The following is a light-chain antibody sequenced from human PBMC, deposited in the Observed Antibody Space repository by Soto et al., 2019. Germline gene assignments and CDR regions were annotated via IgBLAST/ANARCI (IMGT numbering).Light chain of an antibody. CDR1: SSDVGGYNY. CDR2: EVT. Sequence: PSASGSPGQSVTISCTGTSSDVGGYNYVSWYQQHPGKAPKLMIYEVTKRPSGVPARFSGSKSGNTASLTVSGLQAEDEADYYCSSYAGSNSIYVFGTGTKVTVL. CDR3: SSYAGSNSIYV. J-gene: IGLJ1*01. V-gene: IGLV2-8*01.